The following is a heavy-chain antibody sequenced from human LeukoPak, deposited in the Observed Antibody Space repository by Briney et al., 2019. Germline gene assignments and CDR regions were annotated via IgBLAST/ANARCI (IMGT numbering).Heavy chain of an antibody. CDR3: ARGRFDYYDTSGYYRPREYYYYYYYMDV. Sequence: SETLSLTCTVSGGSISSYYWSWIRQPPGKGLEWIGYIYYSGSTNYNPSLKSRVTISIDTSKNQFSLKLSSVTAADTAVYYCARGRFDYYDTSGYYRPREYYYYYYYMDVWGKGTTVTISS. J-gene: IGHJ6*03. CDR2: IYYSGST. CDR1: GGSISSYY. V-gene: IGHV4-59*01. D-gene: IGHD3-22*01.